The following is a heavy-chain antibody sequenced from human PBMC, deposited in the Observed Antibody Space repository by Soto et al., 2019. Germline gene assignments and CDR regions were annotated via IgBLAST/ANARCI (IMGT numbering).Heavy chain of an antibody. D-gene: IGHD3-22*01. V-gene: IGHV4-34*01. Sequence: SETLSLTCDVYSGSFNGYYWSWIRQPPGKGLEWIGEINHSGSSNYNPSLKSRVTMSVDTSKNQFSLKLSSVTAADTAVYYCARGAGYFDTSGYYPDYWGQGTLVTAPQ. CDR3: ARGAGYFDTSGYYPDY. CDR2: INHSGSS. CDR1: SGSFNGYY. J-gene: IGHJ4*02.